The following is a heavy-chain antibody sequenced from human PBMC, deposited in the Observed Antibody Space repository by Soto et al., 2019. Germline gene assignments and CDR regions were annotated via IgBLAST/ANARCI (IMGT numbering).Heavy chain of an antibody. CDR2: ISAYNGNT. J-gene: IGHJ4*02. CDR1: GYTFTSYG. Sequence: ASVKVSCKASGYTFTSYGISWVRQAPGQGLEWMGWISAYNGNTNYAQKLQGRVTMTTDTSTSTAYMELRSLRSDDTAVYYCARATPEMAQQGERDDYWGQGTLVTVSS. D-gene: IGHD1-1*01. V-gene: IGHV1-18*01. CDR3: ARATPEMAQQGERDDY.